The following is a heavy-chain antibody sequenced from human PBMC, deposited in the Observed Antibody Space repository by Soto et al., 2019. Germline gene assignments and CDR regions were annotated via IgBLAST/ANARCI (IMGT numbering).Heavy chain of an antibody. D-gene: IGHD3-22*01. CDR1: GYTFTSYD. Sequence: ASVKVSCKASGYTFTSYDINWVRQATGQGLEWMGWMNPNSGNTGYAQKFQGRVTMTRNTSISTAYMELSSLRSEDTAVYYCARGRKLIGSSGYYPDYWGQGTLVTVSS. CDR2: MNPNSGNT. V-gene: IGHV1-8*01. CDR3: ARGRKLIGSSGYYPDY. J-gene: IGHJ4*02.